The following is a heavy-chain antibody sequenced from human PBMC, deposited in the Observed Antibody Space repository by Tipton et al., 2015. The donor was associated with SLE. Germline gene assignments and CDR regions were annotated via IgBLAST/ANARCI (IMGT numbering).Heavy chain of an antibody. V-gene: IGHV4-4*02. CDR2: IHQSEYT. D-gene: IGHD2-8*02. CDR1: GGSIARSYW. J-gene: IGHJ4*02. Sequence: TLSLTCAVSGGSIARSYWWSWVRQPPGKGLEWIGEIHQSEYTHYTPSLKSRVTISVDNSKNQFSLKLSSVTAADTAVYYCARGILVAVYATFDSWGQGTVVAVSS. CDR3: ARGILVAVYATFDS.